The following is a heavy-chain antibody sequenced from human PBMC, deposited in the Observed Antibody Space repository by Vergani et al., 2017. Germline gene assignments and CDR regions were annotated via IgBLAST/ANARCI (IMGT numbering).Heavy chain of an antibody. D-gene: IGHD4-23*01. J-gene: IGHJ6*02. V-gene: IGHV1-3*01. CDR1: GYTFTSYA. CDR3: AREHGNIRRGMDV. CDR2: INAGNGNT. Sequence: QVQLVQSGAEVKKPGASVKVSCKASGYTFTSYAMHWVRQAPAQMLEWIGWINAGNGNTKYSQKFQGRVTITRDTSASTAYMELSSLRSEDTAVYYCAREHGNIRRGMDVWGQGTTVTVSS.